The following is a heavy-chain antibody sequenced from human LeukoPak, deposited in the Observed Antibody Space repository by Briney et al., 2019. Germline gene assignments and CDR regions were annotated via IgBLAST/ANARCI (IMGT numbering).Heavy chain of an antibody. J-gene: IGHJ4*02. D-gene: IGHD6-13*01. CDR1: GFTFSSYG. CDR3: AKDLPIAAAGIDY. CDR2: ISYDGSNK. V-gene: IGHV3-30*18. Sequence: GGSLRLSCAASGFTFSSYGMHWVRQAPGKGLERVAVISYDGSNKYYADSVKGRFTISRDNSKNTLYLQMNSLRAEDTAVYYCAKDLPIAAAGIDYWGQRTLVTVSS.